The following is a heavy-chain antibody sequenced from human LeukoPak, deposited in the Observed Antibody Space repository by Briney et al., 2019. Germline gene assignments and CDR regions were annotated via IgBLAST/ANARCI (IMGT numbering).Heavy chain of an antibody. CDR1: GFTFSSYA. CDR3: AKDRGSSWYSDYFDY. D-gene: IGHD6-13*01. V-gene: IGHV3-23*01. CDR2: ISGSGGST. Sequence: GGSLRLSCAASGFTFSSYAMSWVRQAPGKGLEWVSAISGSGGSTYYADSVKGRLTISRDNSKNTLYLQMNSLRAEDTAVYYCAKDRGSSWYSDYFDYWGQGTLVTVSS. J-gene: IGHJ4*02.